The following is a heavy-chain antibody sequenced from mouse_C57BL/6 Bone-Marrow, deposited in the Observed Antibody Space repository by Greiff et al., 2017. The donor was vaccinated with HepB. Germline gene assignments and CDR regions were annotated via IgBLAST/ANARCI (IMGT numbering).Heavy chain of an antibody. CDR1: GFTFTDYY. Sequence: DVKLVESGGGLVQPGGSLSLSCAASGFTFTDYYMSWVRQPPGKALEWLGFIRNKANGYTTESSASVKGRFTISRDNSQSILYLQMNALRAEDSATYYCARRTVVADWYFDVWGTGTTVTVSS. CDR2: IRNKANGYTT. J-gene: IGHJ1*03. CDR3: ARRTVVADWYFDV. D-gene: IGHD1-1*01. V-gene: IGHV7-3*01.